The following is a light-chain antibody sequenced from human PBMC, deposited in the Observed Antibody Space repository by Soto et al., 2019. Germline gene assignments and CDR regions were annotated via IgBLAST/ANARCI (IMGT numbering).Light chain of an antibody. CDR2: DVI. Sequence: QSALTQPASVSGSPGQSITISCTGTSSDVGGYNYVSWYQQHPGKAPKLMIYDVINRPSGVSNRFSGSKSGNSASLTISGLQAEDEADYYCSSYTRRSTYGFFCGGTKLTVL. V-gene: IGLV2-14*03. J-gene: IGLJ2*01. CDR1: SSDVGGYNY. CDR3: SSYTRRSTYGF.